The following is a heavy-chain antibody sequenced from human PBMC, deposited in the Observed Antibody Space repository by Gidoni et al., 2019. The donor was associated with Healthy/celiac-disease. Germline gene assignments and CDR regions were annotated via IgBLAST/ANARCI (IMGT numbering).Heavy chain of an antibody. Sequence: QVQLVHSGAEVKKPGASVQVSCQASGYTFPISGISCVRQAPGQGLEWMGWISAYNGKTNYAQKLQGRVTMTTDTSTRTAYMELRSLRSDDTAVYYCAREGYYDSSGSRPDYYYGMDVWGQGTTVTVSS. V-gene: IGHV1-18*01. D-gene: IGHD3-22*01. CDR2: ISAYNGKT. CDR3: AREGYYDSSGSRPDYYYGMDV. J-gene: IGHJ6*02. CDR1: GYTFPISG.